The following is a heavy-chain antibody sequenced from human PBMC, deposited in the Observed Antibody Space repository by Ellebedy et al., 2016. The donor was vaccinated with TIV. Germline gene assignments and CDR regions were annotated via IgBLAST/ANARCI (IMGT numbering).Heavy chain of an antibody. D-gene: IGHD6-13*01. V-gene: IGHV4-59*01. CDR2: ISYSGST. CDR3: ARVVWQQPVSYAFDI. CDR1: GGSISSYY. J-gene: IGHJ3*02. Sequence: MPGGSLRPSCTVPGGSISSYYWSWIRQPPGKGLDWIGYISYSGSTNYNPSLKSRVTISVDTSKNQFSLRLSSVTAADTAVYYCARVVWQQPVSYAFDIWGQGTMVTVSS.